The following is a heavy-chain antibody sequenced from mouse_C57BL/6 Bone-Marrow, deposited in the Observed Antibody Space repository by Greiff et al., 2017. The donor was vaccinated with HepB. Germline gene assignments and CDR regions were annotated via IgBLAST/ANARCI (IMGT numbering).Heavy chain of an antibody. D-gene: IGHD3-2*02. CDR1: GFTFSSYG. CDR3: ARHHSSGYPLDY. J-gene: IGHJ2*01. V-gene: IGHV5-6*02. CDR2: ISSGGSYT. Sequence: DVKLQESGGDLVKPGGSLKLSCAASGFTFSSYGMSWVRQTPDKRLEWVATISSGGSYTYYPDSVKGRFTISRDNAKNTLYLQMSSLKSEDTAMYYCARHHSSGYPLDYWGQGTTLTVSS.